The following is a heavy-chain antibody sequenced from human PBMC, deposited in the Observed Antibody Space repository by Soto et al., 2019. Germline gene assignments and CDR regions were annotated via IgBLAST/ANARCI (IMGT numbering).Heavy chain of an antibody. V-gene: IGHV4-39*01. D-gene: IGHD6-13*01. J-gene: IGHJ4*02. CDR3: AKTSSSWSDCDY. Sequence: SVLLSHTCTVSGGSISRTTHYWVWNRQTPGKGLEWIGSIYYSGSTYYNPSLKSRVSISVDTSKNQFSLKLSSVTAADTAVYYCAKTSSSWSDCDYWGQGALVTAPQ. CDR1: GGSISRTTHY. CDR2: IYYSGST.